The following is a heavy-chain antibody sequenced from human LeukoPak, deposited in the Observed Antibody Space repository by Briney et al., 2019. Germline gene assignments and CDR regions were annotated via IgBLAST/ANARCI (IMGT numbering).Heavy chain of an antibody. Sequence: GGSLRLSCAASGYTFSNYGLHWVRQAPGKGLEWVAVIWYDGSNKYYADSVKGRFTISRDNSKNTLYLQMNSLRAEDTAVYYCARGYGSGSYPMDYWGQGTLVTVSS. D-gene: IGHD3-10*01. CDR2: IWYDGSNK. J-gene: IGHJ4*02. V-gene: IGHV3-33*01. CDR1: GYTFSNYG. CDR3: ARGYGSGSYPMDY.